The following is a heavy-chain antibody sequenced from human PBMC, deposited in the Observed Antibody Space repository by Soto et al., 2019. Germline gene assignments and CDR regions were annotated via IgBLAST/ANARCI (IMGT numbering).Heavy chain of an antibody. D-gene: IGHD2-2*01. J-gene: IGHJ2*01. CDR3: AKGCCSSTSGRSTFDL. CDR1: GFTFSSYA. V-gene: IGHV3-23*01. Sequence: EVQLLESGGGLVQPGGSLRLSCAASGFTFSSYAMSWVRQAPGKGLEWVSAISGSGGSTYYADSVKGRFTISRDNSKNTLYLQMNSLRAEDTAVYYCAKGCCSSTSGRSTFDLWGRGTLVTVSS. CDR2: ISGSGGST.